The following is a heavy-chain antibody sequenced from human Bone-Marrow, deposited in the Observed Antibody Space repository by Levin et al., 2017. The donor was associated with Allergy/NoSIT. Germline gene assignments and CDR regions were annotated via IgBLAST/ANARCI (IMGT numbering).Heavy chain of an antibody. CDR1: GFTFSNSS. V-gene: IGHV3-48*02. CDR2: ISDSSSSI. D-gene: IGHD6-13*01. CDR3: ARDCPHLSYSSTWYYYYGMDV. Sequence: GGSLRLSCAASGFTFSNSSMNWVRQAQGKGLEWVSYISDSSSSIFYADSVKGRFTISRDNAKNSLFLQMNSLRDEDTAVYYCARDCPHLSYSSTWYYYYGMDVWGQGTTVTVSS. J-gene: IGHJ6*02.